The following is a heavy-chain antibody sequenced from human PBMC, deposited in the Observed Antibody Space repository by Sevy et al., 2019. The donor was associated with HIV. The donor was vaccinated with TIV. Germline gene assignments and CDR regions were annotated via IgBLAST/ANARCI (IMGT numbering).Heavy chain of an antibody. CDR3: ARGSIFSGSYSYYFDY. V-gene: IGHV3-7*04. Sequence: GGSLRLSCAASGFTFSRYWMSWVRQAPGKGLEWVANIKQDGSEKYYVDSVKGRFTISRDNAKNSLYLQMNSLRAEDTAVYYCARGSIFSGSYSYYFDYWGQGTLVTVSS. J-gene: IGHJ4*02. CDR2: IKQDGSEK. CDR1: GFTFSRYW. D-gene: IGHD1-26*01.